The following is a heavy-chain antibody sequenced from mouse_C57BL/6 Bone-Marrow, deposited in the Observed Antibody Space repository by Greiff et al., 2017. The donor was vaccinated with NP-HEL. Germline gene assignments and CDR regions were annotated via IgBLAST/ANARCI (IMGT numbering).Heavy chain of an antibody. V-gene: IGHV5-4*01. Sequence: EVQLVESGGGLVKPGGSLKLSCAASGFTFSSYAMSWVRQTPEKRLEWVATISDGGSYTYYPDNVKGRFTISRDNAKNNLYLQMSHPKSEDTAMYYCARTSIYYDYGGPFAYWGQGTLVTVSA. CDR2: ISDGGSYT. D-gene: IGHD2-4*01. CDR3: ARTSIYYDYGGPFAY. J-gene: IGHJ3*01. CDR1: GFTFSSYA.